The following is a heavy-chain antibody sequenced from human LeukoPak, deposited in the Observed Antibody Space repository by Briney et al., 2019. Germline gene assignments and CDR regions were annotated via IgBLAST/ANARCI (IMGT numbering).Heavy chain of an antibody. D-gene: IGHD5-18*01. J-gene: IGHJ4*02. CDR1: GFTFSSYA. CDR3: AKVSTGYSYGPQGDY. Sequence: AGGSLRLSCAASGFTFSSYAMSWVRQAPGKGLEWVSAISGSGGSTYYADSVKGRFTISRDNSKNTLYLQMNSLRAEDTAVYYCAKVSTGYSYGPQGDYWGQGTLVTVSS. V-gene: IGHV3-23*01. CDR2: ISGSGGST.